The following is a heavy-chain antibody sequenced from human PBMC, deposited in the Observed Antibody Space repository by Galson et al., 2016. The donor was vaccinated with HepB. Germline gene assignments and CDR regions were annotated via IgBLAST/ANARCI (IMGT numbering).Heavy chain of an antibody. CDR2: ISAYTGNT. V-gene: IGHV1-18*01. CDR1: GYTFTSYG. J-gene: IGHJ5*02. Sequence: SGKVSCKASGYTFTSYGINWVRQAPGQGLEWMGWISAYTGNTNYAQHFKGRVTMTTDTSTSTAYMELSSLRSDDTAVYYCARDPAPAAPRNWFDPWGQGTLVTVSS. D-gene: IGHD2-2*01. CDR3: ARDPAPAAPRNWFDP.